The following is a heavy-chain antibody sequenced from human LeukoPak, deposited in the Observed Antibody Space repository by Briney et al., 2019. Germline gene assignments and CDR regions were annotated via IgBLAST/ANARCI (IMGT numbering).Heavy chain of an antibody. CDR3: ARDRLLTTVTTTQPISY. D-gene: IGHD4-17*01. J-gene: IGHJ4*02. CDR2: INPNSGGT. CDR1: GCTFTGYY. V-gene: IGHV1-2*02. Sequence: ASVKVSCKASGCTFTGYYMHWVRQAPGQGLEWMGWINPNSGGTNYAQKFQGRVTMTRDTSISTAYMELRSLRSDDTAVYYCARDRLLTTVTTTQPISYWGQGTLVTVSS.